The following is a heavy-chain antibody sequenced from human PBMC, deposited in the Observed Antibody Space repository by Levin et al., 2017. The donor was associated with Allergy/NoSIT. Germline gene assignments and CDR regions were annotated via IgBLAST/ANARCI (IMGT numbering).Heavy chain of an antibody. D-gene: IGHD6-19*01. CDR1: GFTFSSTS. CDR2: ISSGSSAI. CDR3: ARGRSSGRAGMDG. J-gene: IGHJ6*02. V-gene: IGHV3-48*02. Sequence: AGGSLRLSCAASGFTFSSTSINWVRQAPGKGLEWVSYISSGSSAIYYADSVKGRFTISRDNAQNSVYLQMNSLRDEDTAVYYCARGRSSGRAGMDGWGQGTTVTVSS.